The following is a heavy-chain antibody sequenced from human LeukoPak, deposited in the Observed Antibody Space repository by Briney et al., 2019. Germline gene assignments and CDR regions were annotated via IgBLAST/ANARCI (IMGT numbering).Heavy chain of an antibody. Sequence: GGSLRLSCAASGFTFSSYAMHWVRQAPDKGLEWVAVISYDGSNKYYADSVKGRFTISRDNSKNTLNLQMNSLRAEDTAVYYCARDPLSSTSSHYDYWGQGTLVTVSS. CDR2: ISYDGSNK. D-gene: IGHD2-2*01. J-gene: IGHJ4*02. V-gene: IGHV3-30-3*01. CDR1: GFTFSSYA. CDR3: ARDPLSSTSSHYDY.